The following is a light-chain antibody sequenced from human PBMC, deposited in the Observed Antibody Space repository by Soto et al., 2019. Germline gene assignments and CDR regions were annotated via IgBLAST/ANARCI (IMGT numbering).Light chain of an antibody. CDR2: GAS. J-gene: IGKJ1*01. CDR1: QSVSSNY. Sequence: EIVLTQSPGTLSLSAGERATLSCRASQSVSSNYLVWYQQKPGQAPTVLIYGASSRATGIPDRFSGSGSGTDFTLTISRLEPEDFAVYYCQQYDTSPTFGQGTKVEIK. CDR3: QQYDTSPT. V-gene: IGKV3-20*01.